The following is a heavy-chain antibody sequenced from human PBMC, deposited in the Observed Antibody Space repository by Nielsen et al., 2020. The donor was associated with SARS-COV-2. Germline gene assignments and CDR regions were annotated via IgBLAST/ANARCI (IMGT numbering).Heavy chain of an antibody. CDR1: GASITSDEYY. J-gene: IGHJ4*02. D-gene: IGHD6-13*01. CDR3: ARDRWQQLVPTY. CDR2: IYNTGST. V-gene: IGHV4-61*03. Sequence: SETLSLTCTVSGASITSDEYYWSWIRQLPGKGLDFIGYIYNTGSTSYNPSLRSRVTILVDTSKNHFSLKLTSVTAADTAVYYCARDRWQQLVPTYWGQGTLVTVSS.